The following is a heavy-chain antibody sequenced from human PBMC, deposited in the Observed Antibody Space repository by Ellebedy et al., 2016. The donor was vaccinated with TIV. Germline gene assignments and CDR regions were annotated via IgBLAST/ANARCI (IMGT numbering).Heavy chain of an antibody. D-gene: IGHD6-19*01. Sequence: ASVKVSXXASGYTFTGYYMHWVRQAPGQGLEWMGWINPNSGGTNYAQKFQGRVTMTRDTSISTAYMELSRLRPDDTAVYYCARHTIAVAGSDAFDIWGQGTMVTVSS. J-gene: IGHJ3*02. V-gene: IGHV1-2*02. CDR3: ARHTIAVAGSDAFDI. CDR2: INPNSGGT. CDR1: GYTFTGYY.